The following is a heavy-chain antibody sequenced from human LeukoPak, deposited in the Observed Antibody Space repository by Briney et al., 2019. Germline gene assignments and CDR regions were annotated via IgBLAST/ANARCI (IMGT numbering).Heavy chain of an antibody. Sequence: GGSLRLSCAASGFTFSSYAMHWVRQAPGKGLEWVAVISYDGSNKYYADSVKGRFTISRDNSKNTLYLQMNSLRAEDTAVYYCARDFCPYYDLWSGYYGPDYWGQGTLVTVSS. CDR2: ISYDGSNK. CDR1: GFTFSSYA. V-gene: IGHV3-30-3*01. J-gene: IGHJ4*02. CDR3: ARDFCPYYDLWSGYYGPDY. D-gene: IGHD3-3*01.